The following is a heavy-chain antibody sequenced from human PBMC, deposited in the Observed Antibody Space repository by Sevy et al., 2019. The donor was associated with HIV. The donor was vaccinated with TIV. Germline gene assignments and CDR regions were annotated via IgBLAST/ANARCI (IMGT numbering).Heavy chain of an antibody. CDR3: ARRYCSSTSCYVPGYYGMDV. Sequence: SETLSLTCTVSGGFVTSTSCYWAWIRQSPGKGLEWIGSIYNSGSTYYNPSLKSRVTISVHTSKNQFSLKLSSVTAADTAVYYCARRYCSSTSCYVPGYYGMDVWGQGTTVTVSS. D-gene: IGHD2-2*01. CDR1: GGFVTSTSCY. V-gene: IGHV4-39*01. CDR2: IYNSGST. J-gene: IGHJ6*02.